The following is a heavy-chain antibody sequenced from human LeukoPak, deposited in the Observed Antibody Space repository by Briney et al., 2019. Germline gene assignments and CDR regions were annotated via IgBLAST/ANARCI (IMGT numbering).Heavy chain of an antibody. J-gene: IGHJ4*02. Sequence: SETLSLTCTVSGGSISSNYWSWIRQPPGKGLEWIGYIHYSGSTDYNPSLKSRVTISADTSKNQFSLNLSSVTAADTAVYYCARVGSAYSSGYNDYWGQGTLVTVSS. V-gene: IGHV4-59*01. CDR3: ARVGSAYSSGYNDY. CDR2: IHYSGST. CDR1: GGSISSNY. D-gene: IGHD5-18*01.